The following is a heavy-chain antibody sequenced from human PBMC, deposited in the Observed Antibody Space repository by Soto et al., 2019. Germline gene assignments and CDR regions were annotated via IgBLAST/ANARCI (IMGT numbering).Heavy chain of an antibody. CDR3: AKDGAHTYGDYAWEHAFDI. D-gene: IGHD4-17*01. Sequence: GGSLRLSCAASGFTFSSYAMSWVRQAPGKGLEWVSAISGSGGSTYYADSVKGRFTISRDNSKNTLYLQMNSLRAEDTAVYYCAKDGAHTYGDYAWEHAFDIWGQGTMVTVSS. V-gene: IGHV3-23*01. J-gene: IGHJ3*02. CDR2: ISGSGGST. CDR1: GFTFSSYA.